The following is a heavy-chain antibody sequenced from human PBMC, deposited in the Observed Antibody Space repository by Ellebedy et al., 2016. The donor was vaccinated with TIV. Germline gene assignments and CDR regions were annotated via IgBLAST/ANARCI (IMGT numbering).Heavy chain of an antibody. D-gene: IGHD3-10*01. J-gene: IGHJ3*02. CDR3: ARDPLGGDAFDI. Sequence: ASVKVSCXASGYTFAGYYIHWVRQAPGQGLEWMGIINPSGGSTSYAQKFQGRVTMTRDTSTSTVYMELSSLRSEDTAVYYCARDPLGGDAFDIWGQGTMVTVSS. CDR2: INPSGGST. V-gene: IGHV1-46*01. CDR1: GYTFAGYY.